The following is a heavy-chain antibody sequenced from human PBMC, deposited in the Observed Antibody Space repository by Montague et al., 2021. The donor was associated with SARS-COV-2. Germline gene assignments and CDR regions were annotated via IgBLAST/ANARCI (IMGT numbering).Heavy chain of an antibody. D-gene: IGHD3-16*02. CDR2: IYYSGST. CDR1: GGSISSGGYY. CDR3: ARVHGIMLTFGGVIVIAGAMDV. J-gene: IGHJ6*04. Sequence: TLSLTCTVSGGSISSGGYYWSWIRQHPGKGLEWIGYIYYSGSTYYNPSLKSRVTISVDTSKNQFSLKLSSVTAADTAVYYCARVHGIMLTFGGVIVIAGAMDVWGKGTTVTVSS. V-gene: IGHV4-31*03.